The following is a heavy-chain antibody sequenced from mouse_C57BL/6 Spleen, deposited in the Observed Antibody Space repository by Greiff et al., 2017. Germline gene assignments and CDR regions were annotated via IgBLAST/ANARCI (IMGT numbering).Heavy chain of an antibody. CDR2: IYPGSGST. J-gene: IGHJ2*01. V-gene: IGHV1-55*01. CDR3: ARGMGEGGY. CDR1: GYTFTSYW. Sequence: QVQLQQPGAELVQPGASVKMSCKASGYTFTSYWITWVKQRPGQGLEWIGDIYPGSGSTNYNEKFKCKATLTVATSSSTAYSELSSLKSEDSAVYYCARGMGEGGYWGKGTTLTVSS. D-gene: IGHD1-1*02.